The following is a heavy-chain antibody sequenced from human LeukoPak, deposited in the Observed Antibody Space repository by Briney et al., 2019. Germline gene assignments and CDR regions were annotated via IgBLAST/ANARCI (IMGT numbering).Heavy chain of an antibody. V-gene: IGHV4-31*03. J-gene: IGHJ4*02. CDR1: GGSISSSSYY. CDR2: IYYSGST. CDR3: AIRATSYYDFWSGYSPFDY. Sequence: SETLSLTCTVSGGSISSSSYYWGWIRQHPGKGLEWIGYIYYSGSTYYNPSLKSRVTISVDTSKNQFSLKLSSVTAADTAVYYCAIRATSYYDFWSGYSPFDYWGQGTLVTVSS. D-gene: IGHD3-3*01.